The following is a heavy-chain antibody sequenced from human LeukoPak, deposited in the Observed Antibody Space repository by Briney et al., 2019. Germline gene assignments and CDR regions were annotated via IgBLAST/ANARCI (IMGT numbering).Heavy chain of an antibody. CDR2: IYYSGST. V-gene: IGHV4-31*03. Sequence: SETLSLTCTVSGGSISSGGYYWSWIRQHPGTGLEWIGYIYYSGSTYYNPSLKSRVTISVDTSKNQFSLKLSSVTAADTAVYYCASGVLHWFDPWGQGTLVTVSS. CDR3: ASGVLHWFDP. J-gene: IGHJ5*02. CDR1: GGSISSGGYY. D-gene: IGHD3-16*01.